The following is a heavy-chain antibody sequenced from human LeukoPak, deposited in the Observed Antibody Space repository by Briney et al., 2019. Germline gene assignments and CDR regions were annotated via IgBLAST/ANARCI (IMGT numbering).Heavy chain of an antibody. Sequence: SETLSLTCAVAGYSITSTYWWGWIRQTPGRGLEWIGSLHDSGSTSYSPSLKSRVTISVDTSKNQFSLRLSSVTAADTAVYYCARVGGDDSTGHYSVDYWGRGTLVTVSS. V-gene: IGHV4-38-2*01. J-gene: IGHJ4*02. CDR1: GYSITSTYW. CDR3: ARVGGDDSTGHYSVDY. CDR2: LHDSGST. D-gene: IGHD3-22*01.